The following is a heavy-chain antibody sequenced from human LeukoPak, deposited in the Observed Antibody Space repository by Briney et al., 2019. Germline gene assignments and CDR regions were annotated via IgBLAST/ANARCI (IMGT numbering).Heavy chain of an antibody. Sequence: PGGSLRLSCVVSGFTFSNYWMDWVGQAPGKGLEWVAFIGQDGRETNYSGSVKGRFTISRDNAKNSLYLQMNNLRVEDTAVYYCATRGDLSWFGALRHWSQGTVVTVSS. CDR1: GFTFSNYW. J-gene: IGHJ4*02. V-gene: IGHV3-7*01. CDR2: IGQDGRET. D-gene: IGHD3-16*02. CDR3: ATRGDLSWFGALRH.